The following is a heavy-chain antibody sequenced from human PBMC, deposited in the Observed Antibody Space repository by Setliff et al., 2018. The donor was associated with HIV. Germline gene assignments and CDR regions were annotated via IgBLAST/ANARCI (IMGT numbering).Heavy chain of an antibody. J-gene: IGHJ6*03. Sequence: GGSLRLSCAASGFTFSSYSMNWVRQAPGKGLEWVSSISTSRSYIYYADSVKGRFTISRDNAKNTLYLQMNSLRAEDTAVYYCAKARVDGDYYYYYYMDVWGKGTTVTVSS. D-gene: IGHD4-17*01. CDR1: GFTFSSYS. CDR2: ISTSRSYI. CDR3: AKARVDGDYYYYYYMDV. V-gene: IGHV3-21*04.